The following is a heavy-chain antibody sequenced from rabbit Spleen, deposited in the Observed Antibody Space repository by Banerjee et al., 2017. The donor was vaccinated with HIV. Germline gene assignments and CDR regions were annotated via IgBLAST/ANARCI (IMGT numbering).Heavy chain of an antibody. D-gene: IGHD7-1*01. Sequence: QEHLEESGGDLVKPGASLTLTCKASGLDFSSNYWMCWVRQAPGKGLEWIACIDVTKSGNTYYASWAKGRFTVSKTSSTTVTLQMTSLTDADTATYFCARFYAGYGDFGYAAMWGPGTLVTVS. J-gene: IGHJ6*01. V-gene: IGHV1S45*01. CDR1: GLDFSSNYW. CDR3: ARFYAGYGDFGYAAM. CDR2: IDVTKSGNT.